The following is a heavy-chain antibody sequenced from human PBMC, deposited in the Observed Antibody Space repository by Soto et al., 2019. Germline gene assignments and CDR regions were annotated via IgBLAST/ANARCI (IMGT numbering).Heavy chain of an antibody. CDR2: ISSSSSYI. CDR3: ARDGYCSGGSCYPAEDAFDI. J-gene: IGHJ3*02. CDR1: GFTFSSYS. D-gene: IGHD2-15*01. V-gene: IGHV3-21*01. Sequence: GSLRLSCAASGFTFSSYSMNWVRQAPGKGLEWVSSISSSSSYIYYADSVKGRFTISRDNAKNSLYLQMNSLRAEDTAVYYCARDGYCSGGSCYPAEDAFDIWGQGTMVTVSS.